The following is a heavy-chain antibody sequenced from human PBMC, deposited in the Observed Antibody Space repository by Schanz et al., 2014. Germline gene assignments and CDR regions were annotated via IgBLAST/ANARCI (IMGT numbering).Heavy chain of an antibody. J-gene: IGHJ4*02. Sequence: EVQLLESGGGLVQPGGSLRLSCAASGFGFSSYSMNWVRQAPGKGLEWVSVIGVDGTTTYYADSVKGRFTMSRDNAKNSVFLQMNSLRAEDTAVYYCVRDSFFAFDYWGQGTLVTVSS. CDR2: IGVDGTTT. CDR1: GFGFSSYS. D-gene: IGHD3-3*01. CDR3: VRDSFFAFDY. V-gene: IGHV3-48*01.